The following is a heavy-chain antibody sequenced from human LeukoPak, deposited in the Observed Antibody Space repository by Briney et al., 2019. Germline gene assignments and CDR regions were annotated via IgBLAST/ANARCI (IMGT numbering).Heavy chain of an antibody. CDR2: INPNSGGT. Sequence: ASVKVSCKASGYTFTGYYMHWVRQAPGQGLEWMGWINPNSGGTNYAQKFQGRVTMTRDTSISTAYMELSRLRSDDTAVYYCARVAFPPPLWVAAAGSHFDYWGQGTLVTVSS. J-gene: IGHJ4*02. V-gene: IGHV1-2*02. D-gene: IGHD6-13*01. CDR1: GYTFTGYY. CDR3: ARVAFPPPLWVAAAGSHFDY.